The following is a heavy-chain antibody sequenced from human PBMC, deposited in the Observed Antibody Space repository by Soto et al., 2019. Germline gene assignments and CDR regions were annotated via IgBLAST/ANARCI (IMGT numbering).Heavy chain of an antibody. CDR3: AKDYYDSSGYYGAFDV. Sequence: GGSLRLSCAASGFTLSSYAMSWVRQAPGKGLEWVSAISGSGGSTYYADSVKGRFTISRDNSKNTLYLQMNSLRAEDTAVYYCAKDYYDSSGYYGAFDVWGQGTMVTVSS. CDR1: GFTLSSYA. D-gene: IGHD3-22*01. V-gene: IGHV3-23*01. J-gene: IGHJ3*01. CDR2: ISGSGGST.